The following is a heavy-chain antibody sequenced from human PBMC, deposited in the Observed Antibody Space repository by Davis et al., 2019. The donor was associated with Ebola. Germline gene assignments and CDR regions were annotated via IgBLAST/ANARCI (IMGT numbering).Heavy chain of an antibody. J-gene: IGHJ5*02. CDR2: ISAYNGNT. V-gene: IGHV1-18*01. D-gene: IGHD3-22*01. Sequence: AASVKVSCKASGYTFTSYGISWVRQAPGQGLEWMGWISAYNGNTNYAQKLQGRVTMTTDTSTSTAYMELRSLRSDDTAVYYCARVITMIVPGWFDPWGRGTLVTVSS. CDR3: ARVITMIVPGWFDP. CDR1: GYTFTSYG.